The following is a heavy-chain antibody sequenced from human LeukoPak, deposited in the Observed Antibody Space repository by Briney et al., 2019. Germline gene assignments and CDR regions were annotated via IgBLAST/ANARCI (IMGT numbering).Heavy chain of an antibody. CDR1: GYTFTSYG. D-gene: IGHD6-19*01. CDR3: ARGAGSSGFPPLDSDAFDI. V-gene: IGHV1-18*01. J-gene: IGHJ3*02. Sequence: GASVKVSCKASGYTFTSYGISWVRQAPGQGLEWMGWISAYNGNTNYAQKLQGRVTMTTDTSTSTAYMELRSLRSDDTAVYYCARGAGSSGFPPLDSDAFDIWGQGTMVTVSS. CDR2: ISAYNGNT.